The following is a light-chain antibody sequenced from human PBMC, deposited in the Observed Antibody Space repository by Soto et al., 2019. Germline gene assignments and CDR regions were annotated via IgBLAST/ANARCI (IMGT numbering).Light chain of an antibody. J-gene: IGKJ4*01. V-gene: IGKV3-15*01. CDR2: GAA. Sequence: ETVMRHPPATLSVSHRPRATLPCRASQSVSSNLAWYQQKPGQAPRLLIYGAATRAAGIPARFSGSGPGTEFTLTISSLQSEDFAVYYCQQYNNWPPLTFGGGTKVDIK. CDR1: QSVSSN. CDR3: QQYNNWPPLT.